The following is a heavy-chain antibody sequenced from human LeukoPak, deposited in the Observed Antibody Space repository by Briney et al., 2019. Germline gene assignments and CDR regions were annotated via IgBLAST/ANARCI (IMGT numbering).Heavy chain of an antibody. D-gene: IGHD6-13*01. CDR3: ARQRIAGYYFDY. J-gene: IGHJ4*02. CDR1: GYSFTTSW. CDR2: IYPADSGT. V-gene: IGHV5-51*01. Sequence: GESLKISCRTSGYSFTTSWIGWLRQRPGKGREGMAIIYPADSGTKYSPSLQDQVTISVDKSISTAYLQWSSLKASDSAMYYCARQRIAGYYFDYWGQGTLVTVSS.